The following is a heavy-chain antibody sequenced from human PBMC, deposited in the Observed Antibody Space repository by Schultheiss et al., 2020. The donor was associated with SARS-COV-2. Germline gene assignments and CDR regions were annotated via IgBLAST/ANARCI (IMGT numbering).Heavy chain of an antibody. CDR1: GGSISSSSYY. CDR3: ARSGVDSDAFDI. Sequence: SETLSLTCTVSGGSISSSSYYWSWIRQPPGKGLEWIGEINHSGSTNYNPSLKSRVTISVDTSKNQFSLKLSSVTAADTAVYYCARSGVDSDAFDIWGQGTMVTVSS. J-gene: IGHJ3*02. CDR2: INHSGST. D-gene: IGHD3-3*01. V-gene: IGHV4-39*07.